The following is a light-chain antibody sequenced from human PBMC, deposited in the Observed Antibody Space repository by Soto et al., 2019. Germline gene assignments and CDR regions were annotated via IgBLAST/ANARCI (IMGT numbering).Light chain of an antibody. CDR2: EGS. CDR3: CSYAGSSSYV. J-gene: IGLJ1*01. Sequence: QSALTQPASVSGSPGQSITISCTGSSSDVGGYNLVSWYQHHPGKAPKLIIYEGSQRPSGVSNRFFGSKSGNTASLTLSGLQAEDEADYHCCSYAGSSSYVFGTGTQVTVL. CDR1: SSDVGGYNL. V-gene: IGLV2-23*01.